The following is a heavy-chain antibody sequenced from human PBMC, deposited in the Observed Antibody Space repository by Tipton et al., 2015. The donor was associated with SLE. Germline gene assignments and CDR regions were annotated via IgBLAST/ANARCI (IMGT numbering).Heavy chain of an antibody. CDR2: IYTSGST. D-gene: IGHD6-19*01. V-gene: IGHV4-61*02. CDR1: GGSISSGSYY. J-gene: IGHJ6*02. Sequence: TLSLTCTVSGGSISSGSYYWSWIRQPAGKGLEWIGRIYTSGSTNYNPSLKSRVTISADTSQNQFSLKLSSVTAADTAMYYCARGYSSVWLLGGMDVWGQGTTVTVSS. CDR3: ARGYSSVWLLGGMDV.